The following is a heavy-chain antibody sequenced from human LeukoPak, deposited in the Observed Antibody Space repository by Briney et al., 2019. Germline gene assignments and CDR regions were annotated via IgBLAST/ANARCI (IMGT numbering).Heavy chain of an antibody. CDR3: ARGPPGVVVPAATWWYYYYGMDV. Sequence: SETLSLTCAVYGGSFSGYYWSWIRQPPGKGLEWIGEINHSGSTNYNPSLKSRVTISVDTSKNQFSLKLSSVAAADTAVYYCARGPPGVVVPAATWWYYYYGMDVWGQGTTVTVSS. D-gene: IGHD2-2*01. CDR1: GGSFSGYY. V-gene: IGHV4-34*01. CDR2: INHSGST. J-gene: IGHJ6*02.